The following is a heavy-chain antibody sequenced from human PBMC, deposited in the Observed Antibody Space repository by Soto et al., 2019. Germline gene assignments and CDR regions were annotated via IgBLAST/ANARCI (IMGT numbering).Heavy chain of an antibody. Sequence: ASVKVSCKASGYIFTTYGISWVRQAPGQGLEWMGWISANNGNTYYAQKFQGRVTMNTDTPTRTIYMELRSLRSDDTAVYYCARVLQFYSDSSGYRDVFDIWGQGTKVTVSS. CDR2: ISANNGNT. CDR3: ARVLQFYSDSSGYRDVFDI. D-gene: IGHD3-22*01. CDR1: GYIFTTYG. J-gene: IGHJ3*02. V-gene: IGHV1-18*01.